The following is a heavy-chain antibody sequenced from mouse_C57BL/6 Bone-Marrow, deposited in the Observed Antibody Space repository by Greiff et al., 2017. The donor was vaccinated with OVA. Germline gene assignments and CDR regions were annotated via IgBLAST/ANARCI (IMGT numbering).Heavy chain of an antibody. V-gene: IGHV1-85*01. D-gene: IGHD2-10*02. Sequence: VKLQESGPELVKPGASVKLSCKASGYTFTSYDINWVKQRPGQGLEWIGWIYPRDGSTKYNEKFKGKATLTVDTSSSTAYMELHSLTSEDSAVYFCARWYGNYNWGQGTTLTVSS. J-gene: IGHJ2*01. CDR3: ARWYGNYN. CDR2: IYPRDGST. CDR1: GYTFTSYD.